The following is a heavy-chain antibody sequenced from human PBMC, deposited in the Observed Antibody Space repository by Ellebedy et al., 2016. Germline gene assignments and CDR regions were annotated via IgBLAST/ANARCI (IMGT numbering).Heavy chain of an antibody. CDR1: GFTFDDYA. Sequence: GESLKISCAASGFTFDDYAMHWVRQAPGKGLEWVSLITWDGGSTYYADSVKGRFTISRDNSKNSLYLQMNSLRAEATALYYCAKDIVVSSTGYISSLLEVGVDYWGQGTLVTVSS. J-gene: IGHJ4*02. CDR3: AKDIVVSSTGYISSLLEVGVDY. V-gene: IGHV3-43D*03. CDR2: ITWDGGST. D-gene: IGHD3-9*01.